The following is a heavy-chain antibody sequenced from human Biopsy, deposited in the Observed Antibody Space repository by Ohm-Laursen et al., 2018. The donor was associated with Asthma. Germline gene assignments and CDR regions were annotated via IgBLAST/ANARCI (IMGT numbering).Heavy chain of an antibody. CDR1: GYTLNSAG. J-gene: IGHJ6*02. V-gene: IGHV1-18*03. Sequence: ASVKVSCKTSGYTLNSAGITWVRQAPGQGLEWMGWISVYNGNTKVAQKLQVRVTMITDTSTCTAYMELRSLRSDDVAVCFCARGMVYSLYYGLDVWGQGTTVTVS. D-gene: IGHD3-10*01. CDR2: ISVYNGNT. CDR3: ARGMVYSLYYGLDV.